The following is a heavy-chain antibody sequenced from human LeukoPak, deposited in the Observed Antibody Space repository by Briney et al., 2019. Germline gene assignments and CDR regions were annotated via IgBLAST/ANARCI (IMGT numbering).Heavy chain of an antibody. CDR3: ARVPLTGRLDP. Sequence: LETLSLTCTVSGGSISSYYWSWIRQPPGKGLEWIGYIYYSGSTNYNPSLKSRVTISVDTSKNQFSLKLSSVTAADTAVYYCARVPLTGRLDPWGQGTLVTVSS. CDR2: IYYSGST. V-gene: IGHV4-59*12. D-gene: IGHD1-20*01. CDR1: GGSISSYY. J-gene: IGHJ5*02.